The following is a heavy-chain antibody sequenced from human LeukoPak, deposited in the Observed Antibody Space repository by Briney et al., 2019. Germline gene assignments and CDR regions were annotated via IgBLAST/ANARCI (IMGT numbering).Heavy chain of an antibody. V-gene: IGHV1-18*01. CDR1: GYTFTSYG. D-gene: IGHD5-12*01. CDR3: ARQRRGYSGYGPDY. J-gene: IGHJ4*02. Sequence: ASVKVSCKASGYTFTSYGISWVRQAPGQGLEWMGWISAYNGNTNYAQKLQGRVTMTTDTSTSTAYMGLRSLRSDDTAVYYCARQRRGYSGYGPDYWGQGTLVTVSS. CDR2: ISAYNGNT.